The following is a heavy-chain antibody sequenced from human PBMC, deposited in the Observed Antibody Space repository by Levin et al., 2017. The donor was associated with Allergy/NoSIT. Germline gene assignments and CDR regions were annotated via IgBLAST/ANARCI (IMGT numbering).Heavy chain of an antibody. CDR1: GFTVSSNY. J-gene: IGHJ6*02. CDR3: AGGITPTHIGYYYYGMDV. Sequence: GGSLRLSCAASGFTVSSNYMSWVRQAPGKGLEWVSVIYSGGSTYYADSVKGRFTISRDNSKNTLYLQMNSLRAEDTAVYYCAGGITPTHIGYYYYGMDVWGQGTTVTVSS. CDR2: IYSGGST. D-gene: IGHD1-14*01. V-gene: IGHV3-53*01.